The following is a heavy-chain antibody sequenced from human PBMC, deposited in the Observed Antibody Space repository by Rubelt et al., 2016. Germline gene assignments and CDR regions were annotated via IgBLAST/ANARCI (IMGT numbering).Heavy chain of an antibody. J-gene: IGHJ4*02. D-gene: IGHD5-12*01. Sequence: QVQLKQWGAGLLKPSETLSVTCAVYGGSFSGYYWTWIRQPPGKGLEWIGEINHGGSTNHNPSLKSRVPIAVDTSKNQTSRKLRSVTAADTARYYCARSSGYDYVYDYWGQGTLVTVSS. V-gene: IGHV4-34*01. CDR3: ARSSGYDYVYDY. CDR1: GGSFSGYY. CDR2: INHGGST.